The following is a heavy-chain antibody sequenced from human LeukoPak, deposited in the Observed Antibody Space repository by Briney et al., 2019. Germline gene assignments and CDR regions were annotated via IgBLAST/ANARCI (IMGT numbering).Heavy chain of an antibody. J-gene: IGHJ4*02. Sequence: ASVKVSCKASGYTFTSYGISWVRQAPGQGLEWMGWISAYNGNTNNAQKLQGRVTMTTDTSTSTAYMELRSLRSDDTAVYYCARVFPLASAFDYWGQGTLVTVSS. CDR2: ISAYNGNT. D-gene: IGHD3-3*02. CDR1: GYTFTSYG. CDR3: ARVFPLASAFDY. V-gene: IGHV1-18*01.